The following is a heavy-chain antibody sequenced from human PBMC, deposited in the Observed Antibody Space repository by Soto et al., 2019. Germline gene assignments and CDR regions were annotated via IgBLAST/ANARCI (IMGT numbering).Heavy chain of an antibody. CDR3: ARDGSSDFLQWNDFDY. CDR1: GYTFTSYG. V-gene: IGHV1-18*01. J-gene: IGHJ4*02. CDR2: ISTYNGNT. D-gene: IGHD1-1*01. Sequence: QVQLVQSGAEVQKPWASVKVSCKASGYTFTSYGLNWVRQAPGQGLEWLGWISTYNGNTRYAQTLQGRVTVTTDMSTRTTYMELRSLSSDDTAVYYCARDGSSDFLQWNDFDYWGQGSLVTVSS.